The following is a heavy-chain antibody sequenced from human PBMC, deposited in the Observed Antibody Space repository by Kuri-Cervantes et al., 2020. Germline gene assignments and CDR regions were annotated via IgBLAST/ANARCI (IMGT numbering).Heavy chain of an antibody. Sequence: ASVKVSCKASGYTFTGYYMHWVRQAPGQGLEWMGWINPNSGGTNYAQKFQGWVTMTRDTSISTAYMELSSLRSEDTAVYYCARDRTLNWNDGFDYWGQGTLVTVSS. J-gene: IGHJ4*02. CDR2: INPNSGGT. CDR1: GYTFTGYY. D-gene: IGHD1-1*01. V-gene: IGHV1-2*04. CDR3: ARDRTLNWNDGFDY.